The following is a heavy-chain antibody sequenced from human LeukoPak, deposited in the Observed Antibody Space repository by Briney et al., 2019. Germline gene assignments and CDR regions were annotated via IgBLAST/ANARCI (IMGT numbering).Heavy chain of an antibody. CDR2: ITSSSSYI. V-gene: IGHV3-21*01. Sequence: GGSLRLSCAASGFTFSTYNMNWVRQAPGKGLEWVSSITSSSSYIYYADSVKGRFTISRDNSKNTLYLQMDSLRAEDTAVYYCARVRDKSGYYSRNKNAFDIWGQGTMVTVSS. D-gene: IGHD3-3*01. CDR3: ARVRDKSGYYSRNKNAFDI. J-gene: IGHJ3*02. CDR1: GFTFSTYN.